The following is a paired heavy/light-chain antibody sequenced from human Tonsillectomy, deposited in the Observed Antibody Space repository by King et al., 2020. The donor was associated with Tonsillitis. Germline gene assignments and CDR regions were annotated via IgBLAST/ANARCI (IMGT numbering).Heavy chain of an antibody. Sequence: QLVESGGGFVQPGGSLRLSCVASGFTFSTYEMTWVRQAPGKGLEWIAYISSGGNTMYFADSVKGRFTISRDNAKNSLHLQMSHLRADDTAVYYCARGAILDAVAGTNYMDVWGKGAAVTVSS. CDR2: ISSGGNTM. CDR3: ARGAILDAVAGTNYMDV. D-gene: IGHD6-19*01. CDR1: GFTFSTYE. V-gene: IGHV3-48*03. J-gene: IGHJ6*03.
Light chain of an antibody. J-gene: IGKJ1*01. CDR3: QQRHSWPWT. Sequence: EIVLTQSPATLSVSPGESATLSCRAGQSISSYLAWYQQKPGQPPRLLIFDASNRATGIPVRFTGSGSDTDFTLTISNLEPEDFVVYYCQQRHSWPWTFGQGTKVEIK. V-gene: IGKV3-11*01. CDR2: DAS. CDR1: QSISSY.